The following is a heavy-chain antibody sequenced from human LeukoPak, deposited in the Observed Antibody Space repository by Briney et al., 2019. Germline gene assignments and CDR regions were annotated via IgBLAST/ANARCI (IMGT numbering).Heavy chain of an antibody. D-gene: IGHD1-1*01. CDR2: ISYDGSNK. CDR3: AKPTAGASDY. V-gene: IGHV3-30*18. CDR1: GFTFSSYG. J-gene: IGHJ4*02. Sequence: PGRSLRLSCAASGFTFSSYGMHWVRQAPGKGLEWVAVISYDGSNKYYADSVKGRFTISRDNSKNTLYQQMNSLRAEDTAVYYCAKPTAGASDYWGQGTLVTVSS.